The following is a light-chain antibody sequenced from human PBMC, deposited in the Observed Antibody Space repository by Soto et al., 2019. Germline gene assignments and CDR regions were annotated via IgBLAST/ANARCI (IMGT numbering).Light chain of an antibody. CDR3: QSYDSSLRCHVV. CDR1: SSNIGAGYD. Sequence: QSVLTQPPSVSGAPGQRVTISCTGSSSNIGAGYDVHWYQPLPGTAPKLIIYGNSNRPSGVPDRFSGSKSGTSASLAITGLQAEEEADYYCQSYDSSLRCHVVLGGGTKLTVL. CDR2: GNS. J-gene: IGLJ2*01. V-gene: IGLV1-40*01.